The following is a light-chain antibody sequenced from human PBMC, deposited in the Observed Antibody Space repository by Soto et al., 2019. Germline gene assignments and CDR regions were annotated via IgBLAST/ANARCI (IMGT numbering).Light chain of an antibody. Sequence: DIQMTQSPSSLSASVGDRVTITCRASQSISSYLNWYQQKPGKAPNLLIYAASSLQSGVPSRFSGSGSGTDFTLTISSLQPEDFATYYCQQSFITPLTFGGGTKVAIK. CDR3: QQSFITPLT. J-gene: IGKJ4*01. V-gene: IGKV1-39*01. CDR2: AAS. CDR1: QSISSY.